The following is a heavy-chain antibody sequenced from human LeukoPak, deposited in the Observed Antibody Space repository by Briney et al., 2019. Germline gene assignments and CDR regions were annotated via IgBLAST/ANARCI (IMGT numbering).Heavy chain of an antibody. J-gene: IGHJ4*02. CDR3: ARVFRDYDILTGYYSRGYFDY. Sequence: PGGSLRLSCAASGFTVSSNYMSWVRQAPGKGLEWVSVIYSGGSTYYADSVKGRFTISRDNSKNTLYLQMNSLRAEDTAVYYCARVFRDYDILTGYYSRGYFDYWGQGTLVTVSS. CDR2: IYSGGST. D-gene: IGHD3-9*01. CDR1: GFTVSSNY. V-gene: IGHV3-53*01.